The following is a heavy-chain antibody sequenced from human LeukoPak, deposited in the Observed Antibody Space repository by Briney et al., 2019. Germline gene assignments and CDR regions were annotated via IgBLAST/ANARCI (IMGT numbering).Heavy chain of an antibody. D-gene: IGHD3-9*01. J-gene: IGHJ4*02. CDR3: AKSIWLSPYYFDY. V-gene: IGHV1-69*13. CDR2: IIPIFGTA. Sequence: SVKVSCKASGGTFSSYAISWVRQAPGQGLEWMGGIIPIFGTANYAQKFQGRATITADESTSTAYMELSSLRAEDTAVYYCAKSIWLSPYYFDYWGQGTLVTVSS. CDR1: GGTFSSYA.